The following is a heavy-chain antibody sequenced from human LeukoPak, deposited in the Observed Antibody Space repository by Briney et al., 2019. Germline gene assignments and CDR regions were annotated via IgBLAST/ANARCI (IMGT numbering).Heavy chain of an antibody. CDR3: ARDPYYDPNYYFDY. CDR2: IYHSGST. Sequence: PSETLSLTCTVSGYSISSGYYWGWIRQPPGKGLEWIGSIYHSGSTYYNPSLKSRVTISVDTSKNQFSLKLSSVTAADTAVYYCARDPYYDPNYYFDYWGQGTLVTVSS. V-gene: IGHV4-38-2*02. J-gene: IGHJ4*02. CDR1: GYSISSGYY. D-gene: IGHD3-22*01.